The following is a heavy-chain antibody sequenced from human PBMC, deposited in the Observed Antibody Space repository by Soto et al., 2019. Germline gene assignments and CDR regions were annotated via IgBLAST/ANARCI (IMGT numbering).Heavy chain of an antibody. J-gene: IGHJ6*03. CDR3: TTHFWNDLDDPYPYYMDV. CDR2: IKSKTDGGTT. V-gene: IGHV3-15*01. Sequence: GGSLRLSCAASGFTFSNAWMSWVRQAPGKGLEWVGRIKSKTDGGTTDYAAPVKGRFTNSRDDSKNKLYLKMNSLKNEDTVVYYCTTHFWNDLDDPYPYYMDVWGKGTTVTVSS. CDR1: GFTFSNAW. D-gene: IGHD1-1*01.